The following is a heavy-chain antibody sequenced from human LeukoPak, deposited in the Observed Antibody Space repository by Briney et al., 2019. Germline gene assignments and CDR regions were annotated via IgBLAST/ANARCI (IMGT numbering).Heavy chain of an antibody. CDR3: ARARLGYCSGGSCHSLGN. D-gene: IGHD2-15*01. CDR2: ISYDRSNK. CDR1: GFTFSTYT. Sequence: GGSLRLSCAASGFTFSTYTMHWVRQAPGKGLEWVAIISYDRSNKYYADSVKGRFTISRDNSKNTLYLHMNSLRAEDTAVYYCARARLGYCSGGSCHSLGNWGQGTLVTVSS. J-gene: IGHJ4*02. V-gene: IGHV3-30*04.